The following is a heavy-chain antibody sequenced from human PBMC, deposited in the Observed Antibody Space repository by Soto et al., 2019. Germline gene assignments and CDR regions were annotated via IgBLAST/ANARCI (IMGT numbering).Heavy chain of an antibody. CDR2: ISRSSSNI. J-gene: IGHJ6*02. CDR1: GFSITNYS. D-gene: IGHD6-19*01. Sequence: EVQLVESGGGLVKPGGSLRRSCAASGFSITNYSMNWVRQAPGKGLEWVSSISRSSSNIYNADSVKGRFTISRDNAKNELYLNMNSLRAGDTAVYYCARDLKVAATNSYYYYGMDVWGQGTTVTVSS. CDR3: ARDLKVAATNSYYYYGMDV. V-gene: IGHV3-21*01.